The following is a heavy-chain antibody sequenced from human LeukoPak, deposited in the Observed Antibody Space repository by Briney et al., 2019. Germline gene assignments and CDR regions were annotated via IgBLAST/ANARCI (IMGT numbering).Heavy chain of an antibody. J-gene: IGHJ3*02. CDR3: AREARAVAGGAFDI. Sequence: GGSLRLSCAASGFTFSSHSMNWVRQAPGKGLEWVSSISSSSSYIYYADSVKGRFTISRDNAKNSLYLQMNSLRAEDTAVYYCAREARAVAGGAFDIWGQGTMVTVSS. CDR2: ISSSSSYI. V-gene: IGHV3-21*01. D-gene: IGHD6-19*01. CDR1: GFTFSSHS.